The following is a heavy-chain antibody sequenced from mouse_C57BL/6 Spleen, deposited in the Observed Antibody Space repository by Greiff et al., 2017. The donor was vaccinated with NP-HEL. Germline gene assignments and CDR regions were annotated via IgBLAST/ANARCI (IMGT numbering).Heavy chain of an antibody. V-gene: IGHV10-1*01. D-gene: IGHD2-4*01. CDR2: IRSKSNNYAT. J-gene: IGHJ1*03. CDR1: GFSFNTYA. CDR3: VRPPYDYDVDFDV. Sequence: GGGLVQPKGSLKLSCAASGFSFNTYAMNWVRQAPGKGLEWVARIRSKSNNYATYYADSVKDRFTISRDDSESMLYLQMNNLKTEDTAMYYCVRPPYDYDVDFDVWGTGTTVTVSS.